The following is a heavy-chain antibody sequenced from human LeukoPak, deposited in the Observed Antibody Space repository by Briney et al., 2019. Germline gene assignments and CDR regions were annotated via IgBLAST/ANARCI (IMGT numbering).Heavy chain of an antibody. CDR1: GFTFTSDA. CDR2: ISGSGGST. D-gene: IGHD2-21*01. CDR3: AKDFRIGYSAHFDY. V-gene: IGHV3-23*01. Sequence: GGSLRLSCVASGFTFTSDAMNWVRQAPGKGLEWVSAISGSGGSTYYADSVKGRFSISRDNSKNTLYLQMDSLRGEDTAVYYCAKDFRIGYSAHFDYWGQGALVTVSS. J-gene: IGHJ4*02.